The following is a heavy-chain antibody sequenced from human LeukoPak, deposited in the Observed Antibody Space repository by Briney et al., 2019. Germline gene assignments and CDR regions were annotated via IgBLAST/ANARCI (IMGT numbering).Heavy chain of an antibody. J-gene: IGHJ4*02. CDR2: MNPNSGNT. D-gene: IGHD5-18*01. V-gene: IGHV1-8*01. Sequence: ASVKVSCKASGYTFTSYDINWVRQATGQGLEWMGWMNPNSGNTGYAQKFQGRVTMTRNTSISTAYMELSSLGSEDTAVYYCARGRYSYGFSPSDYWGQGTLVTVSS. CDR1: GYTFTSYD. CDR3: ARGRYSYGFSPSDY.